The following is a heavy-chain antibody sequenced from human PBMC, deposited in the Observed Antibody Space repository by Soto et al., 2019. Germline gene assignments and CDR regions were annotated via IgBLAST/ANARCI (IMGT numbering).Heavy chain of an antibody. D-gene: IGHD2-15*01. CDR3: AREMRYCSGGSCYSPDAFDI. Sequence: ASVKVSCKASGGTFSSYAISWVRQAPGQGLEWMGGIIPIFGTANYAQKFQGRVTITADESTSTAYMELSSLRSEDTAVYYCAREMRYCSGGSCYSPDAFDIWGQGTMVTVSS. CDR1: GGTFSSYA. V-gene: IGHV1-69*13. J-gene: IGHJ3*02. CDR2: IIPIFGTA.